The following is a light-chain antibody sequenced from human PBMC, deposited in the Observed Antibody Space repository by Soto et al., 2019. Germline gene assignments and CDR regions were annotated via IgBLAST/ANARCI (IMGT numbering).Light chain of an antibody. CDR1: QGITSA. CDR2: IAS. V-gene: IGKV1-13*02. Sequence: ALHLTQSPSSLSAFVGDRVTITCRASQGITSALAWYQQKPGKAPKLLISIASSLESGVPSRFSGSGSGTDFTLTISSLQPEDFATYFCQQFNSYPITFGQGTRLEIK. J-gene: IGKJ5*01. CDR3: QQFNSYPIT.